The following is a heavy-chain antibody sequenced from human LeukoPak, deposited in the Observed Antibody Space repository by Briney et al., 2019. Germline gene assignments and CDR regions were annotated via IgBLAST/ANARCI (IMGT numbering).Heavy chain of an antibody. CDR2: ISSSSRYM. CDR1: GFAFSSYS. J-gene: IGHJ4*02. V-gene: IGHV3-21*06. CDR3: ARVYVDYAESPDY. D-gene: IGHD4-17*01. Sequence: GGSLRLSCGASGFAFSSYSMHWVRQAPGQGLERVSCISSSSRYMYYADSLNGRFTISIDNAKNSLYLHVLIQIANVKADDNFARVYVDYAESPDYWGQRTLVTVSS.